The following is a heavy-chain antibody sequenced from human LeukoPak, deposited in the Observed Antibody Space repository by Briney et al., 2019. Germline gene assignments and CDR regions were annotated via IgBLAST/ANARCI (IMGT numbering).Heavy chain of an antibody. CDR1: GGSISSGGYY. D-gene: IGHD3-22*01. CDR2: IYHSGST. J-gene: IGHJ4*02. CDR3: AIYDSSGYSDY. V-gene: IGHV4-30-2*01. Sequence: SQTLSLTCTVSGGSISSGGYYWSWIRQPPGKGLEWIGYIYHSGSTYYNPSLKSRVTISVDRSKNQFSLKLSSVTAADTAVYYCAIYDSSGYSDYWGQGTLVTVSS.